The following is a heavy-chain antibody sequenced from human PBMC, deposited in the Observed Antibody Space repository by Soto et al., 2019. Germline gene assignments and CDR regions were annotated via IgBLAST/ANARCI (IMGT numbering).Heavy chain of an antibody. Sequence: SETLSLTCTVSGGSISSYYWSWIRQPPGKGLEWIGYIYYSGSTYYNPSLKSRVTISVDTSKNQFSLKLSSVTAADTAVYYCARGRGGIAAFGTVQLRPTWYLDFWGRGTLVTVSS. CDR3: ARGRGGIAAFGTVQLRPTWYLDF. CDR2: IYYSGST. J-gene: IGHJ2*01. CDR1: GGSISSYY. V-gene: IGHV4-59*12. D-gene: IGHD6-13*01.